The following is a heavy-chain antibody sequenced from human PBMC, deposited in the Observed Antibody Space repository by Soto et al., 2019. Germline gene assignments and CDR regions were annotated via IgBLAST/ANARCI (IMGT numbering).Heavy chain of an antibody. J-gene: IGHJ6*02. CDR1: GFTFSSYW. CDR2: IKQDGSEE. V-gene: IGHV3-7*01. Sequence: EVQLVESGGGLVQPGGSLRLSCVDSGFTFSSYWMSWVRQAPVKGLECVGNIKQDGSEENYVDSVKGRFTISRDNAKNTMYLQMNRLRAEDTAVYYCARIEASGRGWDVWGQGTTVVVSS. CDR3: ARIEASGRGWDV. D-gene: IGHD3-10*01.